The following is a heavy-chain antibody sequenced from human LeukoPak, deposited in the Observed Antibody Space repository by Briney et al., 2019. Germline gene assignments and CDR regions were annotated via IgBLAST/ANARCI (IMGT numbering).Heavy chain of an antibody. J-gene: IGHJ3*02. CDR3: AQLVVGPKGGAFDI. CDR1: GGTFSSYA. CDR2: IIPIFGTA. D-gene: IGHD3-22*01. V-gene: IGHV1-69*13. Sequence: SVKVSCTASGGTFSSYAISWVRQAPGQGLEWMGGIIPIFGTANYAQKFQGRVTITADESTSTAYMKLSSLRSEDTAVYYCAQLVVGPKGGAFDIWGRGTMVTVSS.